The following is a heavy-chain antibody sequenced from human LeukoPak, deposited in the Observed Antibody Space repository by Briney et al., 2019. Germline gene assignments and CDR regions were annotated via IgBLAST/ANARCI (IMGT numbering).Heavy chain of an antibody. CDR3: ARSTQTSIAAAGTYWFDP. J-gene: IGHJ5*02. CDR2: IYYSGGT. V-gene: IGHV4-39*01. CDR1: GGSISSSSYY. Sequence: SETLSLTCAVYGGSISSSSYYWGWIRQPPGKGLEWIGSIYYSGGTYYNPSLKSRVTISVDTSKNQFSLKLSSVTAADTAVYYCARSTQTSIAAAGTYWFDPWGQGTLVTVSS. D-gene: IGHD6-13*01.